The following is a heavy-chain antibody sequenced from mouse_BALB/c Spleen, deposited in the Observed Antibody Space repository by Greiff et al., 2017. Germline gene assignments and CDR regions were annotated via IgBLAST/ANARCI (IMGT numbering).Heavy chain of an antibody. V-gene: IGHV1S126*01. D-gene: IGHD3-3*01. J-gene: IGHJ2*01. Sequence: QVQLQQSGPQLVRPGASVKISCKASGYSFTSYWMHWVKQRPGQGLEWIGMIDPSDSETRLNQKFKDKATLTADKSSSTAYMQLSSLTSENSAVYFCARGRASFDYWGQGTTLTVSS. CDR3: ARGRASFDY. CDR1: GYSFTSYW. CDR2: IDPSDSET.